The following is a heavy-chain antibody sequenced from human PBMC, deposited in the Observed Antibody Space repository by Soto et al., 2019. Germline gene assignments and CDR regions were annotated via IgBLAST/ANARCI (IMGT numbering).Heavy chain of an antibody. CDR1: GFNVGAFA. V-gene: IGHV3-23*01. D-gene: IGHD1-20*01. Sequence: EVQLLESGGDLVQPGGSLRLSCAASGFNVGAFAVNWVRQAPGKGLEWVSGISVSDAFIYYPDSVRGRFSISRDASENILYLQMNSLRVDDTALYYCTRETVAGITGLDYWGPGTLVTVSS. CDR2: ISVSDAFI. CDR3: TRETVAGITGLDY. J-gene: IGHJ4*02.